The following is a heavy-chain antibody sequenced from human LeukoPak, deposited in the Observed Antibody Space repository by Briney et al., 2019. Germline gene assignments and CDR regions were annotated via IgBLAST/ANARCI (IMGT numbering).Heavy chain of an antibody. V-gene: IGHV4-31*03. CDR2: IYYSGST. Sequence: SQTLSLTCTVSGGSISSGGYYWSWIRQHPGKGLEWIVYIYYSGSTYYNPSLKSRVTISVDTSKNQFSLKLSSVTAADTAVYYCARAVRGYCSGGSCYFDYWGQGTLVTVSS. CDR1: GGSISSGGYY. J-gene: IGHJ4*02. CDR3: ARAVRGYCSGGSCYFDY. D-gene: IGHD2-15*01.